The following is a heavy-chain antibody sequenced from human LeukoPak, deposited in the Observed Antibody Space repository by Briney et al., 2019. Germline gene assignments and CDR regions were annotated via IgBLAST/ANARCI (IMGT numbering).Heavy chain of an antibody. Sequence: ASVKVSCKASGGTFSSYAISWVRQAPGQGLEWMGRLIPIFGIANYAQKFQGGVTITADKSTSTAYMELSSLRSEDTAVYYCARLVIAAAGPGDEAYYYYGMDVWGQGTTVTVSS. CDR1: GGTFSSYA. D-gene: IGHD6-13*01. J-gene: IGHJ6*02. V-gene: IGHV1-69*04. CDR2: LIPIFGIA. CDR3: ARLVIAAAGPGDEAYYYYGMDV.